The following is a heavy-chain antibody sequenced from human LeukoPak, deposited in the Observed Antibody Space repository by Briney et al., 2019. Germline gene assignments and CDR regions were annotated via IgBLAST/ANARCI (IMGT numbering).Heavy chain of an antibody. J-gene: IGHJ4*02. CDR1: GGSISSYY. Sequence: MSSESLSLTCTVSGGSISSYYWSWIRQPPGKGLEWIGYISNSGSTNYNPSLKSRITISIDTSKNQFSLKVNSMAAADAAFYYCAGGRQWLAFDNRGQGSLVTVSS. V-gene: IGHV4-59*01. CDR3: AGGRQWLAFDN. CDR2: ISNSGST. D-gene: IGHD6-19*01.